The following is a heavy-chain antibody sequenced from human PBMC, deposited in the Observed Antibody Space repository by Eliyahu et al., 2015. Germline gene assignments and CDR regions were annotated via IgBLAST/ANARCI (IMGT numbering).Heavy chain of an antibody. Sequence: QVQLQQWGAGLLKPAETLSLTCGVYXXSFSDYHCNWIRQTPGKGLEWIGAINHSGSATYNPSLKSRVTMSLDTAKNLFSLEMRSVTVADTAAYYCARGKRDHRYFYFGMNVWGQGTTVIVSS. CDR2: INHSGSA. CDR1: XXSFSDYH. J-gene: IGHJ6*02. D-gene: IGHD3-9*01. CDR3: ARGKRDHRYFYFGMNV. V-gene: IGHV4-34*02.